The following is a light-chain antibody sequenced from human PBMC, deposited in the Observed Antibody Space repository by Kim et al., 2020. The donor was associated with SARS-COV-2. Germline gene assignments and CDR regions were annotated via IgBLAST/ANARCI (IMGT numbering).Light chain of an antibody. Sequence: AVGQTVRITCQGDSLRSYYARWYQQKPGQAPVLVIYGKNNRPSGIPDRFSGSSSGSTASLTITGAQAGDEADYFCSFRDNSRNLVLFGGGTQLTVL. V-gene: IGLV3-19*01. CDR2: GKN. CDR1: SLRSYY. J-gene: IGLJ2*01. CDR3: SFRDNSRNLVL.